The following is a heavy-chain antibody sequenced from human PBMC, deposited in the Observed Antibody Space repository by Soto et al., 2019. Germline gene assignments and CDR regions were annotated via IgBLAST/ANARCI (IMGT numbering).Heavy chain of an antibody. D-gene: IGHD3-16*01. J-gene: IGHJ4*02. CDR2: IYYSGST. V-gene: IGHV4-59*01. CDR3: ARAPRGDLIDC. CDR1: GGSISSYY. Sequence: PSETLSLTCTVSGGSISSYYWSWIRQPPGKGLEWIGYIYYSGSTNYNPSLKSRVTISVDTSKNQFSLKLSSVTAADTAVYYCARAPRGDLIDCWGQGTLVTVSS.